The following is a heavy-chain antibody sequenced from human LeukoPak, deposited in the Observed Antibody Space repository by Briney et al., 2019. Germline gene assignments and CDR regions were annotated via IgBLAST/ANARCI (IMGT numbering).Heavy chain of an antibody. CDR3: AKRGAEVGATVAPGDY. J-gene: IGHJ4*02. Sequence: GGSLRLSCAASGFTFSSYGMSWVRQAPGKGLEWVSAISGSGGSTYYADSVTGRFTISRDNSKNTLYLQMNSLRAEDTAVYYCAKRGAEVGATVAPGDYWGQGTLVTVSS. CDR1: GFTFSSYG. D-gene: IGHD1-26*01. V-gene: IGHV3-23*01. CDR2: ISGSGGST.